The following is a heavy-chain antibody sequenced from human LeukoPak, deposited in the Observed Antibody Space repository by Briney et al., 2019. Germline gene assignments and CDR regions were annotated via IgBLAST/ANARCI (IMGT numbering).Heavy chain of an antibody. V-gene: IGHV3-21*06. CDR1: GFTFSSYS. Sequence: PGGSLRLSCAGSGFTFSSYSMNWVRQAPGKGLEWVSSISGTSDYIYYAESVKGRFTISRDNGQNSLYLQMNSLRAEDTAVYYCARRGPQGCSGTSCFAGPVGHWGQGTLVTVSS. CDR2: ISGTSDYI. D-gene: IGHD2-2*01. CDR3: ARRGPQGCSGTSCFAGPVGH. J-gene: IGHJ4*02.